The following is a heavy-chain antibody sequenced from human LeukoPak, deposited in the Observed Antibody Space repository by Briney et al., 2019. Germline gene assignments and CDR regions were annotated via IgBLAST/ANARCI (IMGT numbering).Heavy chain of an antibody. CDR3: AKGSLVVPAGGDLVSAHYFDY. J-gene: IGHJ4*02. D-gene: IGHD2-2*01. CDR1: FSXYG. CDR2: ICYDGRNK. V-gene: IGHV3-33*06. Sequence: FSXYGXXWVRQAQGRGVEGVAVICYDGRNKYYADSVKGGSTISRDNSKNTLYQQMNSLRAEDTAVYYCAKGSLVVPAGGDLVSAHYFDYWGQGTLXTVSS.